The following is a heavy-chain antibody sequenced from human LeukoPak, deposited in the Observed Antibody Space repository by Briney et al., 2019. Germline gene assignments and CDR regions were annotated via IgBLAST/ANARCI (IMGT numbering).Heavy chain of an antibody. J-gene: IGHJ6*02. CDR2: INPNSGGT. V-gene: IGHV1-2*02. CDR3: ARDNVGGYYYYDMDV. Sequence: ASVKVSCKASGYTFTGYYMHWVRQAPGQGLEWMGWINPNSGGTNYAQKFQGRVTMTRDTSISTAYMELSRLRSDDTAVYYCARDNVGGYYYYDMDVWGQGTTVTVSS. CDR1: GYTFTGYY. D-gene: IGHD3-10*01.